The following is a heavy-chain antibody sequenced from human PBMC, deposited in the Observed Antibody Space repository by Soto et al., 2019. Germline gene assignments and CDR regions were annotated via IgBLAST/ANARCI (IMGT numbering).Heavy chain of an antibody. Sequence: QVQLQESGPGLVKPSQSLSLTCTVSGGSITSDDYYWRWIRQPPVRGLEGLGYIFYSGSTHDNPSLKSRFIISRDTSKEQVPLKLSSVTAADTAVYYCASANCGGDCSYRHDRYYFEAWGQGTLVTVSS. J-gene: IGHJ4*02. CDR2: IFYSGST. CDR1: GGSITSDDYY. CDR3: ASANCGGDCSYRHDRYYFEA. D-gene: IGHD2-21*02. V-gene: IGHV4-30-4*01.